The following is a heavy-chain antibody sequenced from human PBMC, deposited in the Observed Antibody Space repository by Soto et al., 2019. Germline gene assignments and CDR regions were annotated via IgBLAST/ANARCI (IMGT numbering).Heavy chain of an antibody. J-gene: IGHJ3*02. Sequence: QVQLVQSGAEVKKPGSSVKVSCKTSGGPFNNHAINWVRQAPGQGLEWVGLVIPTLATADYAQKFQGRVTMTADEVTNTAYMELSSLRSDDTGVYYCASDYGELEAFDIWGQGTLVTVSS. V-gene: IGHV1-69*01. CDR1: GGPFNNHA. CDR2: VIPTLATA. D-gene: IGHD4-17*01. CDR3: ASDYGELEAFDI.